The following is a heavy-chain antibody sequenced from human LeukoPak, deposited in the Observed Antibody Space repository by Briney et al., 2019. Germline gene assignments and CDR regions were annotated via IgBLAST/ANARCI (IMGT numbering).Heavy chain of an antibody. D-gene: IGHD3-10*01. CDR2: INSDGSST. Sequence: GGSLRHSCAASGVTFSSYRMHWVRQAPGKGLVWVSRINSDGSSTSYADSVKGRFTISRDNAKNTLYLQMDSLRAEDTAVYYCARRVIRLGFDPWGQGTLVTVSS. CDR1: GVTFSSYR. J-gene: IGHJ5*02. V-gene: IGHV3-74*01. CDR3: ARRVIRLGFDP.